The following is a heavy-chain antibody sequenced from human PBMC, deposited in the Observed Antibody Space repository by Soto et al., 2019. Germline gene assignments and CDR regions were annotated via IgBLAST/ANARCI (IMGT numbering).Heavy chain of an antibody. J-gene: IGHJ6*03. Sequence: EVQLVESGGGLVQPGGSLRLSCAASGFTFSNYWMYWVRQAPGKGLVWVSRINSDGSVSSYADSVKGRLTISRDNVKNTLYLQMDRLRAEDTAVYYCARGDCVGVTCFSLAGSFYDYMDVWGKGTTVTIFS. CDR3: ARGDCVGVTCFSLAGSFYDYMDV. V-gene: IGHV3-74*01. D-gene: IGHD2-15*01. CDR2: INSDGSVS. CDR1: GFTFSNYW.